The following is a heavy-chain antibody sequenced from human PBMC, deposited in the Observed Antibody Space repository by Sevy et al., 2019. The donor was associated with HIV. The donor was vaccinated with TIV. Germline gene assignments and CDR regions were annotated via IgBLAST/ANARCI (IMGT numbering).Heavy chain of an antibody. CDR2: INQNGSVK. CDR1: GFSLNNYW. V-gene: IGHV3-7*01. Sequence: GGSLRLSCAASGFSLNNYWMNWVRQAPGKGLEWVANINQNGSVKYYVNSVKGRFTISRDNARNLVSLQMNNLRAEDTALYYCVRAIASDGSFWGQGTQVTVSS. CDR3: VRAIASDGSF. J-gene: IGHJ4*02. D-gene: IGHD6-13*01.